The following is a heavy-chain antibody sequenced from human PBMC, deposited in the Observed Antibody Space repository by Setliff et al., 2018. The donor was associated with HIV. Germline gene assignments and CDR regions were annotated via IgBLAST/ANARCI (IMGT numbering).Heavy chain of an antibody. Sequence: KSSETLSLTCAVSGYSVSSGYFWGWIRQPPGKGLEWIGSIFHTGSTYYNPSLKSRVTISVDTSKNQFSLRLTSVTAADTAVYYCARVRDYGGNFFDYWGQGTLVTLL. V-gene: IGHV4-38-2*01. D-gene: IGHD4-17*01. CDR2: IFHTGST. CDR1: GYSVSSGYF. CDR3: ARVRDYGGNFFDY. J-gene: IGHJ4*02.